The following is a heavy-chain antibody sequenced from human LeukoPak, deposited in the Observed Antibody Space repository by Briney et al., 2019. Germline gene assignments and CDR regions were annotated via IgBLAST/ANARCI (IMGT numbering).Heavy chain of an antibody. J-gene: IGHJ4*02. Sequence: ASVTVSCKVSGYTLTELSMHWVRQAPGKGLEWMGGFDPEDGETIYAQKFQGRVTMTEDTSTDTAYMELSSLRSEDTAVYYCATCYTGGRYSCHFDYWGQGTLVTVSS. CDR3: ATCYTGGRYSCHFDY. D-gene: IGHD5-18*01. CDR1: GYTLTELS. V-gene: IGHV1-24*01. CDR2: FDPEDGET.